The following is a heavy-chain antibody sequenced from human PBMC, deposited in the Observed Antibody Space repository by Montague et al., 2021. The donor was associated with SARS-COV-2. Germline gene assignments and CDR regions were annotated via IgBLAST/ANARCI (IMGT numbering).Heavy chain of an antibody. Sequence: SETLSLTCTVSGGSISSYYWSWIRQPAGKGLEWIGRIYTSGSTNYNPSLKSRVTMSVVTSKNQFSLKLSSVTAADTAVYYCAREAWFGDKTSASEYYGMDVWGQGTTVTVSS. CDR1: GGSISSYY. D-gene: IGHD3-10*01. CDR2: IYTSGST. V-gene: IGHV4-4*07. CDR3: AREAWFGDKTSASEYYGMDV. J-gene: IGHJ6*02.